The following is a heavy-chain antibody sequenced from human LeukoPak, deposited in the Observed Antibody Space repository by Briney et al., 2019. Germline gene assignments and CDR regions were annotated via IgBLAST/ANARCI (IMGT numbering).Heavy chain of an antibody. CDR2: MNPNSGNT. Sequence: ASVKVSCKASGYTFTSYDINWVRQATGQGLEWMGWMNPNSGNTGYAQKFQGRVTITRNTSISTAYMELSSLRSEDTAVYYCARGLQRGYCSGGSCYYWFDPWGQGTLVTVSS. CDR1: GYTFTSYD. V-gene: IGHV1-8*01. D-gene: IGHD2-15*01. CDR3: ARGLQRGYCSGGSCYYWFDP. J-gene: IGHJ5*02.